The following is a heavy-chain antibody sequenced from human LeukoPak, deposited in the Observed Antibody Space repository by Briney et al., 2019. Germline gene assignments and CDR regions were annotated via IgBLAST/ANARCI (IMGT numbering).Heavy chain of an antibody. V-gene: IGHV1-18*01. Sequence: GASVKVSCKASGYTFTSYGISWVRQAPGQGLEWMGWISAYNGNTNYAQKLQGRVTMTTDTSTSTAYMELRSLRSDDTAVYYCARDSGYGSSWEQPYYYYYYGMDVWGQGTTVTVSS. CDR1: GYTFTSYG. CDR2: ISAYNGNT. J-gene: IGHJ6*02. CDR3: ARDSGYGSSWEQPYYYYYYGMDV. D-gene: IGHD6-13*01.